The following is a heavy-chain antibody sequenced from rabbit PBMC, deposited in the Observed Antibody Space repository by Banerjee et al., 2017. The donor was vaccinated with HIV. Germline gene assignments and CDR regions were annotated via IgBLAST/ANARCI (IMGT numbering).Heavy chain of an antibody. Sequence: QSLEESGGDLVKPGASLTLTCTASGFSFSSNYNMCWVRQAPGKGLEWIACIVAGSSGRTYYASWAKGRFTISQTSSTTVTLQMTSLTAADTATYFCARGYGNSGDYPITYFNLWGPGTLVTVS. CDR3: ARGYGNSGDYPITYFNL. J-gene: IGHJ4*01. CDR1: GFSFSSNYN. V-gene: IGHV1S40*01. CDR2: IVAGSSGRT. D-gene: IGHD1-1*01.